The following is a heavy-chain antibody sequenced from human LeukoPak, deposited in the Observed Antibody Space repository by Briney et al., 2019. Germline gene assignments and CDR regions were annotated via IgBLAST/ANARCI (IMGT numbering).Heavy chain of an antibody. CDR2: IYYSGST. CDR3: ARRRQYYYDSSDYFDY. Sequence: PSETLSLTCTVSGGSISSYYWSWLRQPPGKGVEGFGYIYYSGSTNYNPSLKSRVTISVDPSKNQFSLKLSSVTAADTAVYYCARRRQYYYDSSDYFDYWGQGTLVTVSS. V-gene: IGHV4-59*01. D-gene: IGHD3-22*01. CDR1: GGSISSYY. J-gene: IGHJ4*02.